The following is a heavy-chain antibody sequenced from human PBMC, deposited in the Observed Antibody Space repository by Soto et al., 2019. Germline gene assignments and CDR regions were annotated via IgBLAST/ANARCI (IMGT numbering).Heavy chain of an antibody. D-gene: IGHD4-17*01. Sequence: PSETLSLTCTVSGGSISSSSYYWGWIRQPPGKGLEWIGSIYYSGYTYYNPSLKSRVTISVDTSKNQFSLKLSSVTAADTAVYSCANLPLADYGVNFDPWGQGTLITSPQ. J-gene: IGHJ5*02. CDR1: GGSISSSSYY. CDR2: IYYSGYT. V-gene: IGHV4-39*07. CDR3: ANLPLADYGVNFDP.